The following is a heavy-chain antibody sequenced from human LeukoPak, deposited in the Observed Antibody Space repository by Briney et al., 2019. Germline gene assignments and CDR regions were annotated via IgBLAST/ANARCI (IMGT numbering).Heavy chain of an antibody. CDR1: GGSISSYY. D-gene: IGHD2-2*01. J-gene: IGHJ5*02. Sequence: SETLSLTCTVSGGSISSYYWSWIRQPPGKGLEWIGEINHSGSTNYNPSLKSRVTISVDTSKNQFSLKLSSVTAADTAVYYCARVLYDIVVVPRNWFDLWGQGTLVTVSS. V-gene: IGHV4-34*01. CDR2: INHSGST. CDR3: ARVLYDIVVVPRNWFDL.